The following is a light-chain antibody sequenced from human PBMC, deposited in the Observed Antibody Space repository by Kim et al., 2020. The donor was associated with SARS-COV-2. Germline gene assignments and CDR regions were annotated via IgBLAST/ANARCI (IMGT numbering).Light chain of an antibody. V-gene: IGKV1-5*03. Sequence: DIQMTQSPSTLSASEGDRVTITCRASQSISSWLAWYQQKPGKAPKLLIYKASSLESGVPSRFSGSGSGTEFTLTISSLQPDDFATYYCQQYNSYLTFGQGTRLEIK. CDR3: QQYNSYLT. CDR2: KAS. J-gene: IGKJ5*01. CDR1: QSISSW.